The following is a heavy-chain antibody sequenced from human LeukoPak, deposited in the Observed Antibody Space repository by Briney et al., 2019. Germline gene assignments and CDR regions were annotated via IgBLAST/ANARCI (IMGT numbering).Heavy chain of an antibody. CDR3: AKGVRKTAVGYGYGMDV. D-gene: IGHD5-18*01. V-gene: IGHV3-23*01. Sequence: GGSLRLSCAASGFTFSSYGMSWVRQAPGKGLEWVSAISGSGGSTYYADSVKGRFTISRDNSKNTLYLQMNSLRAEDTAVYYCAKGVRKTAVGYGYGMDVWGKGTTVTISS. J-gene: IGHJ6*04. CDR1: GFTFSSYG. CDR2: ISGSGGST.